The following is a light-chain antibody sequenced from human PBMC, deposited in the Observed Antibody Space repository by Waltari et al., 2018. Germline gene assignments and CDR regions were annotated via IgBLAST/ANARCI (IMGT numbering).Light chain of an antibody. J-gene: IGKJ4*01. CDR2: DAA. CDR1: QNISSC. CDR3: QQRYNWLALT. V-gene: IGKV3-11*01. Sequence: EIVLTQSPATLALSPGERATRACRATQNISSCLAWYQQKHGQSPRLLIEDAANRATGIPDRFSGSGSRTDFTLTISSLEPEAFAVYFCQQRYNWLALTFGGGTTVEIK.